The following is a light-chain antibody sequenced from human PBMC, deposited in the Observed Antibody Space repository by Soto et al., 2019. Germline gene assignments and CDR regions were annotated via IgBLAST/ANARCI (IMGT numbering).Light chain of an antibody. Sequence: EIVMTQSPATLSVSPGERATLSCRASQSVSSNLAWYQQKPGQAPRLLIYGASIRATGIPARFSGSGSGTESTLTISSLQSEDFAVYYCQQYNNWPPRTFGQGTKLEIK. J-gene: IGKJ2*01. V-gene: IGKV3D-15*01. CDR1: QSVSSN. CDR2: GAS. CDR3: QQYNNWPPRT.